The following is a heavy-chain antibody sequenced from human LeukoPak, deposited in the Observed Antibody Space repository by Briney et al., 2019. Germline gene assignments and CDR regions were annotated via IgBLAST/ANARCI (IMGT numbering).Heavy chain of an antibody. J-gene: IGHJ4*02. CDR3: ARSRFPYSSGSYFDY. CDR1: GGSISSGGYY. V-gene: IGHV4-31*03. D-gene: IGHD3-10*01. CDR2: IYYSGST. Sequence: KSSETLSLTCTVSGGSISSGGYYWSWIRQHPGKGLEWLGYIYYSGSTYCNPSLKSRVTISVNTSKNHFSLRLSSVTAADTAAYYCARSRFPYSSGSYFDYWGQGTLVTVSS.